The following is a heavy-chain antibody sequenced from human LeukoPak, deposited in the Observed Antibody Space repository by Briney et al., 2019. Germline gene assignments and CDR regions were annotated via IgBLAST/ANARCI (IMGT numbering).Heavy chain of an antibody. D-gene: IGHD5-18*01. V-gene: IGHV3-30*18. CDR2: ISYDGSNK. CDR3: AKGTIGGYSYGYLDY. Sequence: GGSLRLSCAASGFTFSSYGMHWVRQAPGKGLEWVAVISYDGSNKYYADSVKGRFTISGDNSKNTLYLQMNSLRAEDTAVYYCAKGTIGGYSYGYLDYWGQGTLVTVSS. J-gene: IGHJ4*02. CDR1: GFTFSSYG.